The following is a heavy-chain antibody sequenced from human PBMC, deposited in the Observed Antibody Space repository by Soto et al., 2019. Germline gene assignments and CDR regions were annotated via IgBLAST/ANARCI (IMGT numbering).Heavy chain of an antibody. Sequence: PXESLKMSFKGSGYSCTSYWIDWVRQMPGKGLEWMGTIYPGDSNSRYSPSFQGQVTFSADKSITTVYLQWSSLKASDTAMYYCARLGPSTIDYWGQGTLVSVSS. V-gene: IGHV5-51*01. J-gene: IGHJ4*02. CDR3: ARLGPSTIDY. CDR2: IYPGDSNS. CDR1: GYSCTSYW.